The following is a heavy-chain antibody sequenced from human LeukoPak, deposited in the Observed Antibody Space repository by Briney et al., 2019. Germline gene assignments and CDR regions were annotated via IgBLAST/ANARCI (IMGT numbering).Heavy chain of an antibody. CDR2: ISAYNGNT. V-gene: IGHV1-18*01. Sequence: ASVKVSCKASGYTFTSYGISWVRQAPGQGLEWMGWISAYNGNTNYAQKLQGRVTMTTDTSTSTAYMELRSLRSDDTAVYYCARRGGRGYSGYEFDYWGQGTLVIVSS. CDR1: GYTFTSYG. D-gene: IGHD5-12*01. CDR3: ARRGGRGYSGYEFDY. J-gene: IGHJ4*02.